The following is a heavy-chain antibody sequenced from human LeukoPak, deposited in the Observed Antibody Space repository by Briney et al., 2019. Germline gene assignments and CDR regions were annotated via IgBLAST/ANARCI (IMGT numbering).Heavy chain of an antibody. CDR1: GGTFSNYG. CDR3: ARALDDYNYLPRGFDY. CDR2: IIPVFYTT. J-gene: IGHJ4*02. Sequence: GASVKVSCKASGGTFSNYGINWVRQAPGQGLEWMGGIIPVFYTTNYAQKFQGRVTITADESTSTAYMELSSLRSEDTDIYYCARALDDYNYLPRGFDYWGQGTLVTVSS. V-gene: IGHV1-69*13. D-gene: IGHD3-16*01.